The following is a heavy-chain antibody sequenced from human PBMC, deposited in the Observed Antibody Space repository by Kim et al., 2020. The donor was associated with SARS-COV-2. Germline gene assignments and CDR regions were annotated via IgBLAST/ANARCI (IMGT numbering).Heavy chain of an antibody. J-gene: IGHJ1*01. D-gene: IGHD2-21*02. CDR3: ASGGLAYCGGDCLEYFQH. Sequence: SVKVSCKASGGTFSSYAISWVRQAPGQGLEWMGGIIPIFGTANYAQKFQGRVTITADESTSTAYMELSSLRSEDTAVYYCASGGLAYCGGDCLEYFQHWGQGTLVTVSS. CDR1: GGTFSSYA. V-gene: IGHV1-69*13. CDR2: IIPIFGTA.